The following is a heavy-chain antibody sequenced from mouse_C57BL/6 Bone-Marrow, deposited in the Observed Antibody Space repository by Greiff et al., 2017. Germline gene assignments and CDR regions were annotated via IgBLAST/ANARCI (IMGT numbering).Heavy chain of an antibody. V-gene: IGHV2-9-1*01. CDR2: IWTGGGT. D-gene: IGHD1-2*01. J-gene: IGHJ1*03. Sequence: VKLVESGPGLVAPSQSLSITCTVSGFSLTSYAISWVRQPPGKGLEWLGVIWTGGGTNYNSALKSRLSISKDNSKSQVFLKMNSLQTDDTARYYCARNDGTTAPYWYFDVWGTGTTVTVSS. CDR3: ARNDGTTAPYWYFDV. CDR1: GFSLTSYA.